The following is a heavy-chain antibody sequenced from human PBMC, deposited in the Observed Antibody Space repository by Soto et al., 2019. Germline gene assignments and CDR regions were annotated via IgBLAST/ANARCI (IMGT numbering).Heavy chain of an antibody. D-gene: IGHD3-22*01. V-gene: IGHV1-3*01. Sequence: ASGKVSCKTSGYTFTSYAMHWLRQAPGQRLEWMGWIYAGNGNTTYSQQLQGRLTTTRDKSASTDYMEMSSLRSQDTAVYYCARDDSSGYYPFDYWGQGTLVTVSS. J-gene: IGHJ4*02. CDR2: IYAGNGNT. CDR1: GYTFTSYA. CDR3: ARDDSSGYYPFDY.